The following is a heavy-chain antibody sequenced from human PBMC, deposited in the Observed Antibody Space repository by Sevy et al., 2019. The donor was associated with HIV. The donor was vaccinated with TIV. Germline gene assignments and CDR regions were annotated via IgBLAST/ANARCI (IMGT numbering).Heavy chain of an antibody. V-gene: IGHV3-33*01. Sequence: GGSLRLSCAASGFTFSSYGMHWVRQAPGKGLEWVAVIWYDGSNKYYADSVKGRFTISRDNSKNTLYLQMNSLRAEDRAVYDCAREKGNGYVWGSYRYSVFDYWGQGTLVTVSS. CDR1: GFTFSSYG. J-gene: IGHJ4*02. CDR3: AREKGNGYVWGSYRYSVFDY. D-gene: IGHD3-16*02. CDR2: IWYDGSNK.